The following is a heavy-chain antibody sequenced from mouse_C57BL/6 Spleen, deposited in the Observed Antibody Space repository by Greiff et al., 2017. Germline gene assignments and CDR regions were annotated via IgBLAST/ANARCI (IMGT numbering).Heavy chain of an antibody. J-gene: IGHJ4*01. CDR3: ARVETTVVPYAMDY. D-gene: IGHD1-1*01. CDR1: GYTFTSYW. CDR2: IYPGSGST. V-gene: IGHV1-55*01. Sequence: QVQLQQPGAELVKPGASVKMSCKASGYTFTSYWITWVKQRPGQGLEWIGDIYPGSGSTNYNEKFKSKATLTVDTSSSTAYMQLSSLTSEDSAVYNCARVETTVVPYAMDYWGQGTSVTVSS.